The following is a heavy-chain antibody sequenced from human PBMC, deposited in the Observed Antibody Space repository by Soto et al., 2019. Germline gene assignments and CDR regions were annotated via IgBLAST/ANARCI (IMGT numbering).Heavy chain of an antibody. CDR1: GYLFISFG. D-gene: IGHD5-12*01. J-gene: IGHJ5*02. CDR3: ARRPSDIAVTGSWFDP. V-gene: IGHV1-18*04. Sequence: QLVPSGAEVKKPGASVKVSCTAAGYLFISFGISWVRQAPGQGLEWMGSISVYTGHTNYAQNLEGRVTVSTDTSTSTAYRELRSMTIVDTAVYYCARRPSDIAVTGSWFDPWGQGTLVNVSS. CDR2: ISVYTGHT.